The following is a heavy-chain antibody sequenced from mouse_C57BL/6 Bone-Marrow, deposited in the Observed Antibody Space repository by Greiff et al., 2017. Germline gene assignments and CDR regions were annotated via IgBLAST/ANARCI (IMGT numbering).Heavy chain of an antibody. V-gene: IGHV5-12*01. CDR1: GFTFSDYY. CDR2: ISNGGGST. Sequence: EVQLVESGGGLVQPGGSLKLSCAASGFTFSDYYMYWVRQTPEKRLEWVAYISNGGGSTYYPDTVKGRFTISRDNAKNTLYLQMSRLKSEDTAMYYCARRGTGTYYAMDYWGQGTSVTVSS. CDR3: ARRGTGTYYAMDY. J-gene: IGHJ4*01. D-gene: IGHD4-1*01.